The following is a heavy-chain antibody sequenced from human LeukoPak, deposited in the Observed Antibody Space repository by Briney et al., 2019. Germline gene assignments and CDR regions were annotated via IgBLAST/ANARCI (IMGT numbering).Heavy chain of an antibody. J-gene: IGHJ4*02. Sequence: SETLSLTCAVSGGSLSSGCYSWSWIRQPPGKGLEWIRYIYHRGSTYSNPALKFRVTMSVDRSKNQFSLKLSSVTAADTAVYYCARLSRDCGGDCYLLFDYWGQGTLVTVSS. CDR3: ARLSRDCGGDCYLLFDY. D-gene: IGHD2-21*02. CDR1: GGSLSSGCYS. CDR2: IYHRGST. V-gene: IGHV4-30-2*01.